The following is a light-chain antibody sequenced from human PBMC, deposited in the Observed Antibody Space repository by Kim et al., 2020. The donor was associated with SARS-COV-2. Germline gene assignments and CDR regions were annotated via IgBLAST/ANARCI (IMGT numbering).Light chain of an antibody. J-gene: IGKJ2*01. CDR2: EAS. CDR3: QQYNSYVYT. V-gene: IGKV1-5*03. CDR1: RSISSW. Sequence: AAVGDRITIPCRASRSISSWFAWYQQKPGKTPKPLVYEASSLESGVPSRFSGSGSGTEFTLTISSLQPDDFATYYCQQYNSYVYTFGQGTKLEI.